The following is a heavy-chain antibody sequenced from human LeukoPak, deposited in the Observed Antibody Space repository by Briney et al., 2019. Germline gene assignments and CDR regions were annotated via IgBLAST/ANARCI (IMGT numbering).Heavy chain of an antibody. CDR1: GGSISSYY. Sequence: PSETLSLTCTVSGGSISSYYWSWIRQPAGKGLEWIGYIYYSGSTNYNPSLKSRVTISVDTSKNQFSLKLSSVTAADTAVYYCAREATYCSGGSCYSNYYYYMDVWGKGTTVTVSS. D-gene: IGHD2-15*01. V-gene: IGHV4-59*01. CDR3: AREATYCSGGSCYSNYYYYMDV. CDR2: IYYSGST. J-gene: IGHJ6*03.